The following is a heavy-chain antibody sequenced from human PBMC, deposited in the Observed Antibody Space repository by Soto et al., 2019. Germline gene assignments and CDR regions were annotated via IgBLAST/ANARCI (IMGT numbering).Heavy chain of an antibody. D-gene: IGHD6-19*01. V-gene: IGHV4-39*01. CDR2: IYYSGST. J-gene: IGHJ4*02. Sequence: QLQLQESGPGLVKPSETLSLTCTVSGGSISSSSYYWGWIRQPPGKGLEWIGSIYYSGSTYYNPSLKSRVTISVDTSKNQFSLKLSSVTAADTAVYYCARTGWQWLPPIDYWGQGTLVTVSS. CDR3: ARTGWQWLPPIDY. CDR1: GGSISSSSYY.